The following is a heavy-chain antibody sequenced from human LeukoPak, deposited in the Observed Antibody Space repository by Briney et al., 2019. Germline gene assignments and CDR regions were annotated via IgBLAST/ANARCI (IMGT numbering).Heavy chain of an antibody. CDR3: ARDGGSAMPFDY. CDR2: ISGSCSTI. J-gene: IGHJ4*02. Sequence: GGSLRLSCAASGFSFSSHNMNWVRQGPGKGLEWVSYISGSCSTIYYADSVKGRFTISRDNAKNSLYLQMNSLRAEDTAVYYCARDGGSAMPFDYWGQGTLVTVSS. V-gene: IGHV3-48*04. D-gene: IGHD2-2*01. CDR1: GFSFSSHN.